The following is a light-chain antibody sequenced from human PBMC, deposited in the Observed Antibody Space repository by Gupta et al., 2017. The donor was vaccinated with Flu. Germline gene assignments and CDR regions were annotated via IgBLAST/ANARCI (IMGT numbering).Light chain of an antibody. CDR1: SSDVGGYNY. CDR3: SSYTTSSTLV. CDR2: EVS. Sequence: QSALTQPASVSGSPGQSITIYCPGTSSDVGGYNYVSWYQHHPGKAPQLMIYEVSNRPSGVSNRFSGSKSGNTASLTISGLQAEDEADYYCSSYTTSSTLVFGGGTKLTVL. J-gene: IGLJ3*02. V-gene: IGLV2-14*01.